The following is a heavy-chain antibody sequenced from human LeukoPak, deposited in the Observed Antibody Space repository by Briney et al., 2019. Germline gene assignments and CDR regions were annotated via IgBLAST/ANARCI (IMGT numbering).Heavy chain of an antibody. CDR2: IYYRGST. CDR3: ARGRRAVYGSGSYYI. CDR1: GGSISSYY. J-gene: IGHJ4*02. Sequence: SETLSLTCTVSGGSISSYYWSWIRQAPGKGLEWIGYIYYRGSTNYNPSLKSRVTISVDTSKNQSSLKLSSVTAADTAVYYCARGRRAVYGSGSYYIWGQGTLVTVSS. V-gene: IGHV4-59*01. D-gene: IGHD3-10*01.